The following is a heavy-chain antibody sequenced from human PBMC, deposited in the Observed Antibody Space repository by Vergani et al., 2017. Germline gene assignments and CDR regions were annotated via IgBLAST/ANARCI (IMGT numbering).Heavy chain of an antibody. V-gene: IGHV3-33*01. D-gene: IGHD2-15*01. CDR1: GSTFSSYG. CDR3: ARGLRVVVIDFAY. Sequence: QVQLVESGGGVVQPGRSLRLSCAASGSTFSSYGMHWVRQAPGKGLGWVAVIWYDGSNKYYADSGKGRFTISRDNSKNTLYLQMNSLRAEDTAVYYCARGLRVVVIDFAYWGQGTLVTVSS. J-gene: IGHJ4*02. CDR2: IWYDGSNK.